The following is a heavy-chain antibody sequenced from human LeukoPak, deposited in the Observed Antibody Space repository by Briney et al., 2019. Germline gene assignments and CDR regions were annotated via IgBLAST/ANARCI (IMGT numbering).Heavy chain of an antibody. CDR3: ARDEARSYSSSWYPDY. J-gene: IGHJ4*02. V-gene: IGHV3-23*01. CDR1: EFTFSSYA. CDR2: ISGSGDTT. D-gene: IGHD6-13*01. Sequence: PGGSLRLSCAASEFTFSSYAMNWVRQAPGKGLEWVSTISGSGDTTYYADSVKGRFTISRDKSKNSLYLQMNSLRAEDTALYYCARDEARSYSSSWYPDYWGQGTLVTVSS.